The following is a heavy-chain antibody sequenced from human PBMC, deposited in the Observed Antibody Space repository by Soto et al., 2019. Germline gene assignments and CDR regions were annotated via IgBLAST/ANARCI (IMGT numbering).Heavy chain of an antibody. CDR2: IIPIFGTA. CDR1: GGTFSSYA. Sequence: SVKVSCKASGGTFSSYAISWVRQAPGQGLEWMGGIIPIFGTANYAQKFQGRVTITADESTSTAYMELSSLRSEDTAVYYCATKGNIVVVPAARPPSVYYYGMDVWGQGTTVTV. V-gene: IGHV1-69*13. D-gene: IGHD2-2*01. CDR3: ATKGNIVVVPAARPPSVYYYGMDV. J-gene: IGHJ6*02.